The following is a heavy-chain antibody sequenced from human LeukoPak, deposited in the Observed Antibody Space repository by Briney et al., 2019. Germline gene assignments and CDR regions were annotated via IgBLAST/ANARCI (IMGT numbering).Heavy chain of an antibody. D-gene: IGHD3-10*01. J-gene: IGHJ5*02. CDR2: MNPSSGNT. CDR1: GYTFTSYD. Sequence: ASVKVSCKASGYTFTSYDINWVRQATGQGLEWMGWMNPSSGNTGYAQKFQGRVTMTRNTSISTAYMELSSLRSEDTAVYYCARARALLWFGESSTGGFDPWGQGTLVTVSS. V-gene: IGHV1-8*01. CDR3: ARARALLWFGESSTGGFDP.